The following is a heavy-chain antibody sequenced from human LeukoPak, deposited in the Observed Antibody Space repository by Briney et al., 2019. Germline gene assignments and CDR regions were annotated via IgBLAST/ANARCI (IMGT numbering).Heavy chain of an antibody. J-gene: IGHJ4*02. D-gene: IGHD3-16*02. Sequence: ASVKVSCKASGYTFTSYGISWVRQAPGQRLEWMGWISAYNGNTNYAQKLQGRVTMTTDTSTSTAYMELRSLRSDDTAVYYCARVGFADFYDYVWGSYRTPDYWGQGTLVTVSS. CDR1: GYTFTSYG. V-gene: IGHV1-18*01. CDR2: ISAYNGNT. CDR3: ARVGFADFYDYVWGSYRTPDY.